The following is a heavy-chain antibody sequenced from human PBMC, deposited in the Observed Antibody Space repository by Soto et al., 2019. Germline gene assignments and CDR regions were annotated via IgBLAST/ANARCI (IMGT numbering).Heavy chain of an antibody. CDR1: GGSISSYY. D-gene: IGHD3-22*01. J-gene: IGHJ5*02. Sequence: PSETLSLTCTVAGGSISSYYWSWIRQHPGKGLEWIGYIYYSGSTYYNPSLKRRVTISVDTSKNQFSLKLSSVTAADTAVYYCARTSYDSSGTAADPWGQGTLVTVSS. V-gene: IGHV4-59*06. CDR3: ARTSYDSSGTAADP. CDR2: IYYSGST.